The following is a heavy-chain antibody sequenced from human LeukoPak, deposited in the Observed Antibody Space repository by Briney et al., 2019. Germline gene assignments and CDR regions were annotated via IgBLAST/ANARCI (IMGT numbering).Heavy chain of an antibody. V-gene: IGHV4-34*01. Sequence: PSETLSLTCAVYGGSLSGYYWSWIRQPPGKGLEWIGEINHSGSTNYNPSLKSRVTISVDTSKNQFSLKLSSVTAADTAVYYCARVRVAYCGGDCYLWGQGTLVTVSS. CDR2: INHSGST. D-gene: IGHD2-21*02. J-gene: IGHJ4*02. CDR3: ARVRVAYCGGDCYL. CDR1: GGSLSGYY.